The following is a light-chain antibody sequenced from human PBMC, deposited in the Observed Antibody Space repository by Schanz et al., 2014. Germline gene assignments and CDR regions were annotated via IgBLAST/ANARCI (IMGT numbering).Light chain of an antibody. J-gene: IGKJ3*01. Sequence: DFVMTQSPDSLAVSLGERATINCKSSQSILFSSDNRNYLAWYQQKPGQAPKLLFRWASTRESGVPDRFSGSGSGTDFTLTISSLQAEDVAVYYCQQYYGIPLTFGPGTKVDFK. CDR3: QQYYGIPLT. CDR2: WAS. V-gene: IGKV4-1*01. CDR1: QSILFSSDNRNY.